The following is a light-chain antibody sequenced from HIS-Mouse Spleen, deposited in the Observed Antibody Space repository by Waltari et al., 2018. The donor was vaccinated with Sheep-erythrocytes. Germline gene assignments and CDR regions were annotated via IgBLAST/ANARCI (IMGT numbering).Light chain of an antibody. J-gene: IGLJ2*01. CDR1: NLGDKF. Sequence: SYELTQPPSVSVSPGQTARIPCSGSNLGDKFACWYQQKPGHSPVLVIYQDSKRPSGIPERFSGSNSGNTATLTISGTQAMDEADYYCQAWDSSTAWNVVFGGGTKLTVL. V-gene: IGLV3-1*01. CDR2: QDS. CDR3: QAWDSSTAWNVV.